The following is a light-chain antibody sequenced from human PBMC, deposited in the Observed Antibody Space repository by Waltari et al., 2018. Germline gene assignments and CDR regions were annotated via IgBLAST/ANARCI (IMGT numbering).Light chain of an antibody. CDR3: HSRDASGVGGS. J-gene: IGLJ2*01. V-gene: IGLV3-19*01. CDR1: HLRSYY. Sequence: SSELTQDPTVSVAMGQTVRITCQGDHLRSYYESWYQQRPGQAPILVFSGNNNRPSGVPDRFSGSSSDNTAVLTITGAQAEDEASYYCHSRDASGVGGSFGGGTKLTVL. CDR2: GNN.